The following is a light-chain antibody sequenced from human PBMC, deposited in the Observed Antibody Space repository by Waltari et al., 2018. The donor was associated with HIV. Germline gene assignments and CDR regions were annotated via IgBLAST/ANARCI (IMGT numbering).Light chain of an antibody. CDR1: SVPRTYA. CDR3: QTWDSGIQV. CDR2: VSNDGSH. V-gene: IGLV4-69*01. J-gene: IGLJ3*02. Sequence: QVVLTQSPSASAFLGASIKLTCTLSSVPRTYAIAWHPQQPEKGPRYLMKVSNDGSHNKWDGIPDRVSGSSSGAERYLTISSLQSDDEADYYCQTWDSGIQVFGGGTRLTVL.